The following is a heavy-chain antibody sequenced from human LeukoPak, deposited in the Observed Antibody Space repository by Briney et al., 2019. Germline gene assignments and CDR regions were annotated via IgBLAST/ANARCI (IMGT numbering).Heavy chain of an antibody. J-gene: IGHJ4*02. CDR1: GGSISSYY. CDR3: ARDLGSWYGDYDY. CDR2: IYYSGST. V-gene: IGHV4-59*01. D-gene: IGHD6-13*01. Sequence: SETLSLTCTVSGGSISSYYWSCIRQPPGKRLEWIGYIYYSGSTNYNPSLKSRVTVSVDTSKNQFSLKLSSVTAADTAVYYCARDLGSWYGDYDYWGQGTLVTVSS.